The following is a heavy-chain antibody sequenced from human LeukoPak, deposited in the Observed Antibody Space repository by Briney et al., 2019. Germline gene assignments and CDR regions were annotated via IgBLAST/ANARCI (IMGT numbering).Heavy chain of an antibody. Sequence: GESLKISCKGSGYNFTNYWIAWVRQMPGKGLEWMGIIYPGDSETRYSPSFQGQVTISADKSISTAYLQWSSLKASDTAMYYCARRRDLYSGSYYPFDYWGQGTLVTVSS. D-gene: IGHD1-26*01. CDR3: ARRRDLYSGSYYPFDY. V-gene: IGHV5-51*01. CDR2: IYPGDSET. J-gene: IGHJ4*02. CDR1: GYNFTNYW.